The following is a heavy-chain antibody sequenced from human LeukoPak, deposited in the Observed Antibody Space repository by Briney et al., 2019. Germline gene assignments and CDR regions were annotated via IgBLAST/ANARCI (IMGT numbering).Heavy chain of an antibody. Sequence: SSETLSLTCTVSGGSISSYYWSWIRQPPGKGLEWIGYIYYSGSTNYNPSLKSRVTISVDTSKNQFSLKLSSVTAADTAVYYCARRGIDFWSGYSYWYFDLWGRGTLVTVSS. CDR2: IYYSGST. J-gene: IGHJ2*01. D-gene: IGHD3-3*01. CDR3: ARRGIDFWSGYSYWYFDL. CDR1: GGSISSYY. V-gene: IGHV4-59*12.